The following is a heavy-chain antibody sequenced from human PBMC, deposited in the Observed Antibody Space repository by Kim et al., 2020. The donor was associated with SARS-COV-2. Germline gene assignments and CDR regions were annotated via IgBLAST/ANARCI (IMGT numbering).Heavy chain of an antibody. CDR2: DDK. Sequence: DDKRYSPSLKSRLTITKDTSKNQVVLTMTNMDPVDTATYYCAHSRYGMDVWGQGTTVTVSS. J-gene: IGHJ6*02. CDR3: AHSRYGMDV. V-gene: IGHV2-5*01.